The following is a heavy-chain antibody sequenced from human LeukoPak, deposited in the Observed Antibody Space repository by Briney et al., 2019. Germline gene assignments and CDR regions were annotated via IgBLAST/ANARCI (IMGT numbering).Heavy chain of an antibody. Sequence: PGGSLRLSCEASGLTFSDHYMDWVRQAPGKGLEWVGRSRSKANSYSTEYAASVKGRFTISRDDSKNSLYLQMNTLIAEDTAVYFCARDRTSRFGHLSYFDYWGQGTLVTVSS. J-gene: IGHJ4*02. CDR2: SRSKANSYST. CDR3: ARDRTSRFGHLSYFDY. D-gene: IGHD3-10*01. V-gene: IGHV3-72*01. CDR1: GLTFSDHY.